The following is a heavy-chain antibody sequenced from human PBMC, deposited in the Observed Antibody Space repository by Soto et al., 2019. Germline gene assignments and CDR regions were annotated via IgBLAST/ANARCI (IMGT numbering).Heavy chain of an antibody. J-gene: IGHJ4*02. CDR3: AKEHSSGYLDD. D-gene: IGHD6-25*01. CDR1: GFTFDDYA. V-gene: IGHV3-9*01. CDR2: ISWNSGSI. Sequence: GVSLRLSCAASGFTFDDYAMHWVRQGPGKGLEWVSGISWNSGSIGYADSVKGRFTIYRDNAKNSLYLQMNSLRAEDTALYYCAKEHSSGYLDDWGQGT.